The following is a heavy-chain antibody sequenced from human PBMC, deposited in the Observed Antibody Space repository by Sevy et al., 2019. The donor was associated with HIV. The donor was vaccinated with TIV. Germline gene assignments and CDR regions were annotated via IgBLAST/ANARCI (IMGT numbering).Heavy chain of an antibody. Sequence: GGSLRLSCEASGFTFGSYWMNWVRQAPGKGLEWVANIKQAGSEKNYVDSVKGRFTIPRDNAKNSLYLQMNSLRAEDTGVYYCLSELYYYLCSAYSGGAFPIWGQVATVTVSS. V-gene: IGHV3-7*01. CDR1: GFTFGSYW. J-gene: IGHJ6*02. D-gene: IGHD3-3*01. CDR2: IKQAGSEK. CDR3: LSELYYYLCSAYSGGAFPI.